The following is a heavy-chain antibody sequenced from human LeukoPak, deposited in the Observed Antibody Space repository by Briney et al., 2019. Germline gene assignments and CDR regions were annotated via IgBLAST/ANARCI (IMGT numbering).Heavy chain of an antibody. V-gene: IGHV4-39*07. Sequence: SETLSLTCTVSSASLTISPYFWGWIRQSSGKGLEWNGRISYSGRIYYNPSLKGRVTISLDTPKTQFSLKLSAVTAADTAVYYCARDGEMATIENYIDYWGQGTLFTVSS. D-gene: IGHD5-24*01. CDR1: SASLTISPYF. CDR2: ISYSGRI. CDR3: ARDGEMATIENYIDY. J-gene: IGHJ4*02.